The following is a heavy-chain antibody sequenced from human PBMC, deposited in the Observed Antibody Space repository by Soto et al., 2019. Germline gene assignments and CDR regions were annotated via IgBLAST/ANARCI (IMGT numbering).Heavy chain of an antibody. Sequence: GESLKISCKGSGYSFTSYWIGWVRQMPWKGLEWMGIIYPGDSDTRYSPSFQGQVTISADKSINTAYLQWSSLKASDTAMYYCARTSAAGKYYYGMDVWGQGTTVTVSS. CDR2: IYPGDSDT. CDR3: ARTSAAGKYYYGMDV. J-gene: IGHJ6*02. D-gene: IGHD6-13*01. V-gene: IGHV5-51*01. CDR1: GYSFTSYW.